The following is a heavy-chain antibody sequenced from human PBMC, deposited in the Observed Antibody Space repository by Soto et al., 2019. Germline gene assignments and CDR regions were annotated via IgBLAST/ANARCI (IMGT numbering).Heavy chain of an antibody. Sequence: QVQLVQSGAEVKKPGASVKVSCKASGYTFTSYGISWVRQAPGQGLEWMGWISAYNGNTNYAQKLQGRVTMTTDTSTSTAYMERRSLRSDDTAVYYCARDQAPLAATTHPPIDYWGQGTLVTVSS. CDR1: GYTFTSYG. V-gene: IGHV1-18*01. CDR3: ARDQAPLAATTHPPIDY. D-gene: IGHD5-12*01. J-gene: IGHJ4*02. CDR2: ISAYNGNT.